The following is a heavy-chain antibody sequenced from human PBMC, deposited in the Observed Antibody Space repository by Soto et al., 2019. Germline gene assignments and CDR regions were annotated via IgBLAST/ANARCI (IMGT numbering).Heavy chain of an antibody. Sequence: GGSLRLSCAASGFTFSDHYMSWIRQAPGKGLEWIGYSSNSGSFTRYSDSVKGRFSISRDNAKNSLYLQINSLRGDDTATYFCVRSGDNYNLLDYWGQGTPVTVSS. V-gene: IGHV3-11*06. CDR2: SSNSGSFT. CDR1: GFTFSDHY. CDR3: VRSGDNYNLLDY. D-gene: IGHD1-1*01. J-gene: IGHJ4*02.